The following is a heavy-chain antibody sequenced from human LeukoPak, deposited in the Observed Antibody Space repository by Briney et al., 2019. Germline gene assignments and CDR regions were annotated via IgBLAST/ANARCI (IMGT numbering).Heavy chain of an antibody. CDR1: GYTFTSYY. D-gene: IGHD2-2*01. Sequence: GASVKVSCKASGYTFTSYYMHWVRQAPGQGLEWMGIINPSGGSTSYAQKFQGRVTVTRDTSTSTVYMELSSLRSEDTAVYYCAISGYCSSTSCSYYYGMDVWGQGTTVTVSS. V-gene: IGHV1-46*01. CDR2: INPSGGST. CDR3: AISGYCSSTSCSYYYGMDV. J-gene: IGHJ6*02.